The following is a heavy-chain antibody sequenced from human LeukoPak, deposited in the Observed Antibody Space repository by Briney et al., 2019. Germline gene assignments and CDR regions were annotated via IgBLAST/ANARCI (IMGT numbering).Heavy chain of an antibody. Sequence: SETLSLTCAVSGGSISSSNWWSWVRQPPGKGLEWIGEIYHSGSTNYNPSLKSRVTISVDKSKNQFSLELSSVTAADTAVYYCARQLSSGWLYYFDYWGQGTLVTVSS. CDR1: GGSISSSNW. J-gene: IGHJ4*02. D-gene: IGHD6-19*01. CDR2: IYHSGST. V-gene: IGHV4-4*02. CDR3: ARQLSSGWLYYFDY.